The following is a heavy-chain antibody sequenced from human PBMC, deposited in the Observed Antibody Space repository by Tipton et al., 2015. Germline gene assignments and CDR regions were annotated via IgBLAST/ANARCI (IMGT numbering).Heavy chain of an antibody. J-gene: IGHJ6*02. Sequence: SLRLSCAASGFTFSDYYMSWIRQDPGKGLEWLSYISTSGSTKYYADSVKGRFTISRDNAKNSLYLHMNSLRAEDTAVYYCARDLDSGYDYHFYYYGMDVWGQGTTVTVSS. V-gene: IGHV3-11*01. CDR2: ISTSGSTK. CDR1: GFTFSDYY. CDR3: ARDLDSGYDYHFYYYGMDV. D-gene: IGHD5-12*01.